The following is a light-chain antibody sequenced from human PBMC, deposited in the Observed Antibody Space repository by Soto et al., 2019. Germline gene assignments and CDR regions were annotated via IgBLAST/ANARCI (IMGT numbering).Light chain of an antibody. Sequence: QSALTQPASVSGSPGPSITISCTGTSSDIGAYIYVSWYQQHPGKAPKLMIYEVNNRPSGVSNRFSGSQSGNTASLTISGLQAEDEADYYCSSYTSNSAVVFGGGTKLTVL. CDR1: SSDIGAYIY. V-gene: IGLV2-14*01. J-gene: IGLJ2*01. CDR2: EVN. CDR3: SSYTSNSAVV.